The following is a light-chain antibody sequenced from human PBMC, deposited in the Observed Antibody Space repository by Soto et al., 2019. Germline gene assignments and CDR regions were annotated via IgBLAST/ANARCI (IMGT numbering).Light chain of an antibody. Sequence: IPMTQSPASLSASVGEIVTITCPASQSISSYLNWYQQKPGKAPKLLIYVASSLQSGVPSRFSGSGSGTDFTLTISSLQSEDFALYYCQHHDNWPLITFGQVTRLEIK. CDR2: VAS. CDR1: QSISSY. V-gene: IGKV1-39*01. J-gene: IGKJ5*01. CDR3: QHHDNWPLIT.